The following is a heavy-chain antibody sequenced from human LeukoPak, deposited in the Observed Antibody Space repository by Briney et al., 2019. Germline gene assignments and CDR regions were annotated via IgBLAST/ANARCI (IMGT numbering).Heavy chain of an antibody. Sequence: ASVKVSCKASGYTFTGYYMHWARQAPGQGLEWMGWINPNSGGTNYAQKFQGRVTMTRDTSISTAYMELSRLRSDDTAVYYCARGRLARSPYFDYWGQGTLVTVSS. CDR2: INPNSGGT. D-gene: IGHD6-19*01. CDR1: GYTFTGYY. V-gene: IGHV1-2*02. CDR3: ARGRLARSPYFDY. J-gene: IGHJ4*02.